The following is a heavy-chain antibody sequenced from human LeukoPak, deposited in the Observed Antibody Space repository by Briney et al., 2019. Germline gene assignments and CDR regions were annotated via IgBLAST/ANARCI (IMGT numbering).Heavy chain of an antibody. V-gene: IGHV4-59*01. D-gene: IGHD3-3*02. Sequence: PSETLSLTCTVSGGSISSYYWSWIRQPPGKGLEWIGYIYYSGSTNYNPSLKSRVTISVDTSKNQFSLKLSSVTAADTAVYYCARDPIFLEVSLRGEAFDIWGQGTMVTVSS. CDR3: ARDPIFLEVSLRGEAFDI. J-gene: IGHJ3*02. CDR2: IYYSGST. CDR1: GGSISSYY.